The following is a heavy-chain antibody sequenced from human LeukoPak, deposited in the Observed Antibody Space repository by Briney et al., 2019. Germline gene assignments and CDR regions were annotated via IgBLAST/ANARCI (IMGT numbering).Heavy chain of an antibody. CDR2: IYPADSNT. Sequence: PGESLKISCKGSGSIFTNYWLVWVRQLPGKGLEWMGIIYPADSNTRYSPSFQGQVTISADKSISTAYLQWSSLKASDTAMYYCARGNTGNWFDPWGQGTLVTVSS. CDR3: ARGNTGNWFDP. D-gene: IGHD1-14*01. J-gene: IGHJ5*02. V-gene: IGHV5-51*01. CDR1: GSIFTNYW.